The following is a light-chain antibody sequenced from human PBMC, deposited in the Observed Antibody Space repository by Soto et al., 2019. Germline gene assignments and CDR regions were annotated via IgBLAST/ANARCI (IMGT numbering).Light chain of an antibody. CDR3: QSYDSRLRVLV. J-gene: IGLJ2*01. CDR2: SNT. CDR1: NSNIGADYG. Sequence: QSVLTQPPSVSGAPGQRVTISCNGSNSNIGADYGVHWYQQLPGTAPKVLIYSNTNRPSGVPERFSASKSGTSASLAITGLQIEDESDYYCQSYDSRLRVLVFGFGTTLTVL. V-gene: IGLV1-40*01.